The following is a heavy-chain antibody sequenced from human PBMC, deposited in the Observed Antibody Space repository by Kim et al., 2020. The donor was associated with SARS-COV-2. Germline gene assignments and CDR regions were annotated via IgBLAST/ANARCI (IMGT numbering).Heavy chain of an antibody. CDR1: DFSFDDFG. Sequence: GGSLRLSCALSDFSFDDFGMQWFRQAPGKGPEWVSGISWTSGSSDYADFARGRFTISRDKATKSLYLQMNSLRPEDTAMYYCAKTPFCSDGRCDDYWGQGPLVTVSP. D-gene: IGHD2-15*01. J-gene: IGHJ4*02. V-gene: IGHV3-9*01. CDR3: AKTPFCSDGRCDDY. CDR2: ISWTSGSS.